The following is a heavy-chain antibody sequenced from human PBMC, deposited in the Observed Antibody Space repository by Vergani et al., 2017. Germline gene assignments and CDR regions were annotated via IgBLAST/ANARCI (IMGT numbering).Heavy chain of an antibody. CDR1: GFTFDDYA. D-gene: IGHD2-2*01. J-gene: IGHJ5*02. CDR3: AKDGPYCSSTSCSIQYNWFDP. V-gene: IGHV3-9*01. Sequence: EVQLVESGGGLVQPGRSLRLSCAASGFTFDDYAMHWVRQAPGKGLEWVSGISWNSGSIGYADSVKGRFTISRDNAKNSLYLQMNSLRAEDTAVYYCAKDGPYCSSTSCSIQYNWFDPWGQGTLVTVSS. CDR2: ISWNSGSI.